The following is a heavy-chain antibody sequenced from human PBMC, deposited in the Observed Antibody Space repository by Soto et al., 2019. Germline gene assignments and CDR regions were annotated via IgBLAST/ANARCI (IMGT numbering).Heavy chain of an antibody. D-gene: IGHD6-19*01. CDR1: GFTFSSYG. Sequence: QVQLVESGGGVVQPGRSLRLSCAASGFTFSSYGMHWVRQAPGKGLEWVAVISYDGSNKYYADSVKGRFTISRDNSKNTLYLQMNSLRAEDTAVYYCAKDFIAVAGKGWFDPWGQGTLVTVSS. V-gene: IGHV3-30*18. CDR3: AKDFIAVAGKGWFDP. J-gene: IGHJ5*02. CDR2: ISYDGSNK.